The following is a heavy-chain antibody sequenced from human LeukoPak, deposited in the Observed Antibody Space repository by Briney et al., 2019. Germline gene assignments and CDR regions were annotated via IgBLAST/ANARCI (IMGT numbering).Heavy chain of an antibody. CDR1: GGSISSGSYY. CDR2: IYTSGST. CDR3: AGMSAGYSSGWYLGYYFVY. J-gene: IGHJ4*02. Sequence: SETLSLTCTVSGGSISSGSYYWSWIRQPAGKGLEWIGRIYTSGSTNYNPSLKSRVTISVDTSKNQFSLKLSSVTAADTAVYYCAGMSAGYSSGWYLGYYFVYWGQGTLVTVSS. V-gene: IGHV4-61*02. D-gene: IGHD6-19*01.